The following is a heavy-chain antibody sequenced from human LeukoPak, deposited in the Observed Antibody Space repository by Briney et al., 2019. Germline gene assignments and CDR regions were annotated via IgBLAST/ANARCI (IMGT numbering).Heavy chain of an antibody. CDR2: ISYTGST. CDR1: GASINSAGYY. J-gene: IGHJ4*02. Sequence: SETLSLTCTVSGASINSAGYYWSWIRQLPGKGLEWIGYISYTGSTYYNPSLKSRVIISRDTSKNQFSLKLSSVTAADTAIYYCARGDYWGQGTLVTVSS. CDR3: ARGDY. V-gene: IGHV4-31*03.